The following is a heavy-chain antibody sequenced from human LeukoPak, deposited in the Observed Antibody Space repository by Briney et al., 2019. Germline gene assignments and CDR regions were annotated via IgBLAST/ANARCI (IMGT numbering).Heavy chain of an antibody. CDR2: IYTSGST. J-gene: IGHJ6*03. Sequence: PSETLSLTCTVSGGPISSYYWSWIQQPAGKGLEWIGRIYTSGSTNYNPSLKSRVTMSVDTSKNQFSLKLSSVTAADTAVYYCERAADTAMYYYYYMDVWGKGTTVTVSS. V-gene: IGHV4-4*07. CDR1: GGPISSYY. D-gene: IGHD5-18*01. CDR3: ERAADTAMYYYYYMDV.